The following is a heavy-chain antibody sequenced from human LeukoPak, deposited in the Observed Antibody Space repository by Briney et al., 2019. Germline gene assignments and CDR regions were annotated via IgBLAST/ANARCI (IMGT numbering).Heavy chain of an antibody. D-gene: IGHD2-15*01. CDR3: ARVDGSADY. CDR1: GYTFTTLD. Sequence: ASVKVSCKASGYTFTTLDINWVRQATGQGLEWMGWINPNSGNTGSAQRFQGRVTITRDTSISTAYMELSSLTPEDTAVYYCARVDGSADYWGQGTLVTVSS. V-gene: IGHV1-8*03. J-gene: IGHJ4*02. CDR2: INPNSGNT.